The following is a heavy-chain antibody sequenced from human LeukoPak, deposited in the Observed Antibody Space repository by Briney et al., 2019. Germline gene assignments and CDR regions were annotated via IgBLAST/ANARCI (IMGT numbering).Heavy chain of an antibody. V-gene: IGHV1-18*01. CDR2: ISAYNGNT. Sequence: ASVTVSCKASGYSFTNYVIIWVRQAPGQGLEWMGWISAYNGNTNYAQKLQGRVTMTTDTSTSTAYMELRSLRCDDTAVYYCARILAGRYYYGMDVWGQGTTVTVSS. J-gene: IGHJ6*02. CDR3: ARILAGRYYYGMDV. D-gene: IGHD6-6*01. CDR1: GYSFTNYV.